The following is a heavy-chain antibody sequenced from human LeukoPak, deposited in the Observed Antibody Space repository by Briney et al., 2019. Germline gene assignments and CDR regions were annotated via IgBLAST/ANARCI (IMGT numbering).Heavy chain of an antibody. CDR2: INSDGSST. V-gene: IGHV3-74*01. D-gene: IGHD6-6*01. Sequence: GGSLRLSCAAPGFTFSSYWMHWVRQAPGNGLVWVSRINSDGSSTSYADSVKGRFTISRDNAKNTLYLQMNSLRAEDTAVYYCARVGQLDYWGQGTLVTVSS. CDR3: ARVGQLDY. CDR1: GFTFSSYW. J-gene: IGHJ4*02.